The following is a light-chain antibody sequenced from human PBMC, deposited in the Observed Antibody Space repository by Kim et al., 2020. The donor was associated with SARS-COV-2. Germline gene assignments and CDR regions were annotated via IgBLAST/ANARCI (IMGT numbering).Light chain of an antibody. CDR2: GKN. CDR3: NSRDSSGNHWV. J-gene: IGLJ3*02. Sequence: VSVALGQTVRITCQGDSLRSYYASWYQQKPGQAPVLVIYGKNNRPSGIPDRFSGSSSGNTASLTITGAQAEDEADYYCNSRDSSGNHWVFGGGTQLTVL. CDR1: SLRSYY. V-gene: IGLV3-19*01.